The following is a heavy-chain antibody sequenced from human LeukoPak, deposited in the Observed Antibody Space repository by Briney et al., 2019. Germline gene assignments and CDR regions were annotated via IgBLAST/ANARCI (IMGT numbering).Heavy chain of an antibody. Sequence: PGESLQISCKGSGYSYTTYWIGWVRQMPGKGLEWMGIIYPGDSDTRYSPSFQGQVTISADKSISTAYLQWSSLKASDTAMYFCARRGRDGYNYVIDYWGQGTLVTVSS. CDR2: IYPGDSDT. V-gene: IGHV5-51*01. CDR3: ARRGRDGYNYVIDY. CDR1: GYSYTTYW. D-gene: IGHD5-24*01. J-gene: IGHJ4*02.